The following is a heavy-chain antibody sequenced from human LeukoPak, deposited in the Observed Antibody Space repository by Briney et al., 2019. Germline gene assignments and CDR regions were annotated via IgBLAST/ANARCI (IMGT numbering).Heavy chain of an antibody. CDR3: ARVGDYFDWFDP. J-gene: IGHJ5*02. D-gene: IGHD4-17*01. CDR2: IYYSGST. Sequence: SETLSLTCTVSGYSISNNFYWGWIRQPPGKGLEWIGSIYYSGSTYYNPSLKSRVTISVDTSKNQFSLKLSSVTAADTAVYYCARVGDYFDWFDPWGQGTLVTVSS. CDR1: GYSISNNFY. V-gene: IGHV4-38-2*02.